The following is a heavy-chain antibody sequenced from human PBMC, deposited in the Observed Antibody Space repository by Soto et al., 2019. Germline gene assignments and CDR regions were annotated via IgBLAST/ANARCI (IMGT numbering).Heavy chain of an antibody. CDR2: ISYDGSDK. Sequence: QVQLVESGGGVVQPGRSLRLSCAASGFPFTSYGMHWVREGPDKGLEWVAIISYDGSDKYYADSVKGRFTISRDNSKNTLYLQMNRLRPEDTALYYCVGDQYCFDYRGQGTLVIVSA. J-gene: IGHJ4*02. CDR1: GFPFTSYG. D-gene: IGHD3-10*01. V-gene: IGHV3-30*03. CDR3: VGDQYCFDY.